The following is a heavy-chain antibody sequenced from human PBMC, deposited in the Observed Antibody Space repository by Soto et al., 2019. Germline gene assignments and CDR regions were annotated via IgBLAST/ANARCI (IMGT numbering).Heavy chain of an antibody. CDR3: ARDPGYSGYDTEYYFAY. V-gene: IGHV6-1*01. J-gene: IGHJ4*02. CDR1: GDSVSSNSAA. Sequence: SQTLSLTCAISGDSVSSNSAAWNWIRQSPSRGLEWLGRTYYRSKWYNDYAVSVKSRITINPDTSKNQFSLQLNSVTPEDTAVYYCARDPGYSGYDTEYYFAYWGQGTLVTVSS. D-gene: IGHD5-12*01. CDR2: TYYRSKWYN.